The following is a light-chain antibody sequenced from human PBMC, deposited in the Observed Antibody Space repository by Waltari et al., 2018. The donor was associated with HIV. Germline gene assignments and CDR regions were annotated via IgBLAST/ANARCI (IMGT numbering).Light chain of an antibody. CDR2: LAT. J-gene: IGKJ1*01. Sequence: VVMIQSPRYLPVSFGEPASISCVSNESLRHANGFNYLDWYLQRPGRAPQLLIQLATSRAFGVPTRFGGSASDTNFTLTISRLETGDVGLYYCMQTLRIPWTFGQGTRV. V-gene: IGKV2-28*01. CDR1: ESLRHANGFNY. CDR3: MQTLRIPWT.